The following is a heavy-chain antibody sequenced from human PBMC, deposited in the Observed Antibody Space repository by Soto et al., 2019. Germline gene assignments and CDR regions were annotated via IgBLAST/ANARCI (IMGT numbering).Heavy chain of an antibody. CDR3: ARPAIAVAGNQYFQH. CDR1: GFTFSDYY. CDR2: ISSSGSTI. D-gene: IGHD6-19*01. Sequence: PGGSLRLSCAASGFTFSDYYMSWIRQAPGKGLEWVSYISSSGSTIYYADSVKGRFTISRDNAKNSLYLQMNSLRAEDTAVYYCARPAIAVAGNQYFQHWGQGTLVTVSS. V-gene: IGHV3-11*01. J-gene: IGHJ1*01.